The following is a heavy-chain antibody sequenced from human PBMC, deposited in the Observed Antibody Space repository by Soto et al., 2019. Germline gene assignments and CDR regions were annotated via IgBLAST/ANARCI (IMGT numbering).Heavy chain of an antibody. CDR2: ISSSGSTI. D-gene: IGHD6-13*01. J-gene: IGHJ6*02. V-gene: IGHV3-11*01. CDR3: AREQSAAAGLIAYYYYYSMDV. Sequence: QVQLVESGGGLVKPGGSLRLSCAASGFTFSDYYMSWIRQAPGKGLEWVSYISSSGSTIYYADSVKGRFTISRDNAKNSLYLQMNSLRAEDTAVYYCAREQSAAAGLIAYYYYYSMDVWGQGTTVTVSS. CDR1: GFTFSDYY.